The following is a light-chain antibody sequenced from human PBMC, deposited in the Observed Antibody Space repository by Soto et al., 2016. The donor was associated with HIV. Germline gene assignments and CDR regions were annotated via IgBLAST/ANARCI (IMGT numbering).Light chain of an antibody. CDR1: NIGAKA. Sequence: SYELTQPPSVSVAPGETAIITCGGNNIGAKAVHWYQQKPGQAPVLVVFDDTDRPSGIPERFSAANSGNTATLSISRVEAGDEADYYCHVWDTSDVIFGGGTKLTVL. J-gene: IGLJ2*01. V-gene: IGLV3-21*02. CDR2: DDT. CDR3: HVWDTSDVI.